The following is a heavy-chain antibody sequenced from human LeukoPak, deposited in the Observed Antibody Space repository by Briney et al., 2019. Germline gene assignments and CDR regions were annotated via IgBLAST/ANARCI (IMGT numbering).Heavy chain of an antibody. J-gene: IGHJ3*02. Sequence: GESLKISCKSSGYYFITYWIGWVRQMPGKGLEWMGIIYTNDSDTRYSPSFQGQVTMSVDKSITTTYLQWSSLNALRSAEYYCARRRIVGSGWYDGAFDIWGQGTMVTVSA. D-gene: IGHD6-13*01. CDR2: IYTNDSDT. CDR1: GYYFITYW. V-gene: IGHV5-51*01. CDR3: ARRRIVGSGWYDGAFDI.